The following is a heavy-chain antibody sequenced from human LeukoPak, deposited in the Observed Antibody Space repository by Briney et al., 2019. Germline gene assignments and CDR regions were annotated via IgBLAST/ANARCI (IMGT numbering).Heavy chain of an antibody. Sequence: EASVKVSCKASGGTFSSYAISWVRQAPGQGLEWMGRIIPIFGTANYAQKFQGRVTITTDESTSTAYMELSSLRSEDTAVYYCARAFPTAHYYDSSADAFDIWGQGTMVTVSS. V-gene: IGHV1-69*05. CDR3: ARAFPTAHYYDSSADAFDI. CDR2: IIPIFGTA. CDR1: GGTFSSYA. J-gene: IGHJ3*02. D-gene: IGHD3-22*01.